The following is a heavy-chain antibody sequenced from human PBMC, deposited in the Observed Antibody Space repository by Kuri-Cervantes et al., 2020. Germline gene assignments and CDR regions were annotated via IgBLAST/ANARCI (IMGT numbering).Heavy chain of an antibody. Sequence: GESLKISCAASGFTFRSYWMSWVRQAPGKGLEWVANMKTDGSEKNYVDSVKGRFTISRDNAKNSLYLQMNSLRAEDTAVYYCARYSYGYRQLYGMDVWGQGTTVTVSS. CDR2: MKTDGSEK. D-gene: IGHD5-18*01. CDR1: GFTFRSYW. J-gene: IGHJ6*02. V-gene: IGHV3-7*03. CDR3: ARYSYGYRQLYGMDV.